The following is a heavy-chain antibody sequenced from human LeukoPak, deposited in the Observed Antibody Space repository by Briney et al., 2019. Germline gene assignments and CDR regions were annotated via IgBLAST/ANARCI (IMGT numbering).Heavy chain of an antibody. J-gene: IGHJ3*02. Sequence: PSETLSLTCAVSGGSISSGGYSWSWIRQPPGKGLEWIGYIYHSGSTYYNPSLKSRVTISVDRSKNQFSLKLSSVTAADTAEYYCARAYGDRTNDAFDIWGQGTMVTVSS. CDR1: GGSISSGGYS. CDR3: ARAYGDRTNDAFDI. D-gene: IGHD4-17*01. CDR2: IYHSGST. V-gene: IGHV4-30-2*01.